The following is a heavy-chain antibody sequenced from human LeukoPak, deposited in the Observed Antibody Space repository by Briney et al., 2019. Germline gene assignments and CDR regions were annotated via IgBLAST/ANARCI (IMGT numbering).Heavy chain of an antibody. V-gene: IGHV4-59*01. CDR3: ARSNGYGLVDI. CDR1: GGSISNYY. D-gene: IGHD3-10*01. Sequence: SETLSLTCTVSGGSISNYYWNWIRQPPGKGLEWIGYIYYSGTTNYNPSLKSRVSMSVDTSKNQFSLKLSSVTAADTAVYYCARSNGYGLVDIWGQGTMVTVSS. J-gene: IGHJ3*02. CDR2: IYYSGTT.